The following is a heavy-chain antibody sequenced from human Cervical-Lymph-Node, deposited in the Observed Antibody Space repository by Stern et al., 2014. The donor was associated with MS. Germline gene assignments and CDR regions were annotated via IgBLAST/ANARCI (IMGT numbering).Heavy chain of an antibody. V-gene: IGHV5-51*01. Sequence: EVQLVESGAEVKKPGESLKISCKGSGYTFTNNWIAWVRQMPGKGLEWMGIIYPDASDIRYSPSLQGQVTISADKSIRTAYLQWSSLKAADSAVYYCARHPPRRKWDDPNYGMDVWGQGTTVTVSS. CDR2: IYPDASDI. J-gene: IGHJ6*02. D-gene: IGHD1-1*01. CDR3: ARHPPRRKWDDPNYGMDV. CDR1: GYTFTNNW.